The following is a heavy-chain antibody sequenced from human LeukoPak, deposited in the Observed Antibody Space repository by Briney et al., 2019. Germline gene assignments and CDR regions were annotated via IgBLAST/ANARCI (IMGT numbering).Heavy chain of an antibody. J-gene: IGHJ4*02. V-gene: IGHV3-23*01. CDR1: GFTLSSYA. CDR3: AKDRGSSYGLSVN. CDR2: ISGTGGRT. Sequence: GGSLRLSCAASGFTLSSYAMSWVRQAPGKGLEWVSAISGTGGRTYYADSAKGRFTISRDNSKNTLYLQMNSLRAEDTAVYYCAKDRGSSYGLSVNWGQGTLVTVSS. D-gene: IGHD5-18*01.